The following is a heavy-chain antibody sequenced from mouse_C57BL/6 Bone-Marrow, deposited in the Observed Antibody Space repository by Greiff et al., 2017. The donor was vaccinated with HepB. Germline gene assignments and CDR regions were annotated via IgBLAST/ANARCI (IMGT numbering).Heavy chain of an antibody. CDR3: ARGELGPCFDY. V-gene: IGHV1-80*01. CDR2: IYPGDGDT. Sequence: QVQLQQSGAELVKPGASVKISCKASGYAFSSYWMNWVKQRPGKGLEWIGQIYPGDGDTNYNGKFKGKATLTADKSSSTAYMQHSSLTSEDSAVYFCARGELGPCFDYWGQGTTLTVSS. CDR1: GYAFSSYW. D-gene: IGHD4-1*01. J-gene: IGHJ2*01.